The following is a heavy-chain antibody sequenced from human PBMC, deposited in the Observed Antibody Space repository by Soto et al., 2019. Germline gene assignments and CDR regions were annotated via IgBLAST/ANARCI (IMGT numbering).Heavy chain of an antibody. D-gene: IGHD1-1*01. CDR1: GGTFSSYA. J-gene: IGHJ6*02. CDR2: IIPIFGTA. Sequence: QVQLVQSGAEVKKPGSSVKVSCKASGGTFSSYAISWVRQAPGQGLEWMGGIIPIFGTANYAQKFQGRVTVTADKSTSTAYMELSSLRSEDTAVYYYASSWNDPSYYYYYGMDVWGQGTTVTVSS. CDR3: ASSWNDPSYYYYYGMDV. V-gene: IGHV1-69*06.